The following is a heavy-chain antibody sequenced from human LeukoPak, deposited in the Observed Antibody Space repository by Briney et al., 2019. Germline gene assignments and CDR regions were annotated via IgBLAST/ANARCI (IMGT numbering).Heavy chain of an antibody. D-gene: IGHD6-13*01. CDR3: ARGGGIAAAGRLYY. Sequence: PSETLSLTCTVSGGSISTYYWSWIRQPPGKGLEWIGYIYYSGSTNYNPSLKSRVTISVDTSKNQFSLKLSSVTAADTAVYYCARGGGIAAAGRLYYWGQGTLVTVSS. V-gene: IGHV4-59*12. J-gene: IGHJ4*02. CDR1: GGSISTYY. CDR2: IYYSGST.